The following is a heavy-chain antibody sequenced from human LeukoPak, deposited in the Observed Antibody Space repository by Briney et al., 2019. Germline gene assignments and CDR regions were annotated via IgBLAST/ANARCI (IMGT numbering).Heavy chain of an antibody. J-gene: IGHJ4*02. CDR2: IYTSGST. CDR1: GGSFSGYY. V-gene: IGHV4-59*10. CDR3: ASRDTADFDY. D-gene: IGHD5-18*01. Sequence: SETLSLTCAVYGGSFSGYYWSWIRQPAGKGLEWIGRIYTSGSTNYNPSLKSRVTMSVDTSKNQFSLKLSSVTAADTAVYYCASRDTADFDYWGQGTLVTVSS.